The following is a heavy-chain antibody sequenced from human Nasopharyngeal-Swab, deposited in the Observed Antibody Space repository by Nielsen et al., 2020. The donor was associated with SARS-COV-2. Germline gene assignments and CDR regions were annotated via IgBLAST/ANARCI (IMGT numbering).Heavy chain of an antibody. CDR3: AREGPMGWGDAFDI. Sequence: GESLKISCAASGFTFSSYGMHWVRQAPGKGLEWVAVIWYDGSNKYYADSVKGRFTISRDNSKNTLYLQMNSLRAEDTAVYYCAREGPMGWGDAFDIWGQGTMVTVSS. V-gene: IGHV3-33*01. CDR1: GFTFSSYG. J-gene: IGHJ3*02. CDR2: IWYDGSNK. D-gene: IGHD3-16*01.